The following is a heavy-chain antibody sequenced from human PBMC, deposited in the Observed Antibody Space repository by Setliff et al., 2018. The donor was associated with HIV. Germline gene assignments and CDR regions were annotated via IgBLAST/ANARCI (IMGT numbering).Heavy chain of an antibody. CDR2: FYHSTT. D-gene: IGHD2-21*02. Sequence: SETLSLTCTVSGGSISSSSYFWGWIRQPPGKGLEWIGSFYHSTTYYNPSLKSRVTISVDTSKNQYSLQLITLTAADTAVYYCARGRGGNYNYYYYYMDVWGKGTTVTVSS. CDR1: GGSISSSSYF. J-gene: IGHJ6*03. V-gene: IGHV4-39*07. CDR3: ARGRGGNYNYYYYYMDV.